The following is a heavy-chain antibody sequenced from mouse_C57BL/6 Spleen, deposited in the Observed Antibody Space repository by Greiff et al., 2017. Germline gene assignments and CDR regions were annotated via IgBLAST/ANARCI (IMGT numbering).Heavy chain of an antibody. CDR3: AREGDYYGSSYGY. CDR1: GYAFSSYW. CDR2: IYPGDGAT. Sequence: QVQLQQSGAELVKPGASVKISCKASGYAFSSYWMNWVKQRPGKGLEWIGQIYPGDGATNYNGKFKGKDTLTADKSSSTAYMQLSSLTSEDSAVYFCAREGDYYGSSYGYWGQGTTLTVSS. J-gene: IGHJ2*01. D-gene: IGHD1-1*01. V-gene: IGHV1-80*01.